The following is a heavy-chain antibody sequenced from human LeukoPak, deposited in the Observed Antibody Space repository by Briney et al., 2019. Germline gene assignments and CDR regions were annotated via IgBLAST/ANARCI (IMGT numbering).Heavy chain of an antibody. V-gene: IGHV4-39*07. CDR3: ARGPYSSGWFDY. Sequence: PSETLCLTCTVSGGSISSSSYYWGWIRQPPGKGLEWIGSIYYSGSTYYNPSLKSRVTISVDTSKNQFSLKLSSVTAADTAVYYCARGPYSSGWFDYWGQGTLVTVSS. J-gene: IGHJ4*02. CDR2: IYYSGST. CDR1: GGSISSSSYY. D-gene: IGHD6-19*01.